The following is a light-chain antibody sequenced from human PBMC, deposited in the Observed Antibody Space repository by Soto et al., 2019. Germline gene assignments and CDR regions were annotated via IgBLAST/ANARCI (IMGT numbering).Light chain of an antibody. Sequence: AIQMTQSPSSLSASLGDRVTITCRASQGIGNDLGWYQQKPGNAPRLLIYAASTFQSGVPSRFSGSGSGTDFTLTISSLQPEDFATYYCLQHYNFPLTFGQGTRVEIK. CDR1: QGIGND. J-gene: IGKJ1*01. CDR2: AAS. CDR3: LQHYNFPLT. V-gene: IGKV1-6*01.